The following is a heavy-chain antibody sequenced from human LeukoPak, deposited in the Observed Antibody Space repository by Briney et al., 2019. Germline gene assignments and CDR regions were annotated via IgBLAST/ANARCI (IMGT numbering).Heavy chain of an antibody. V-gene: IGHV3-33*01. J-gene: IGHJ4*02. D-gene: IGHD2-21*02. CDR3: ARGRVTATTSPFDY. CDR1: GFTFSSYG. Sequence: GGSLRLSCAASGFTFSSYGMHWVRQAPGKGLEWVAVIWYDGSNKYYADSVKGRFTISRENSKNTLYLQMNSLRAEDTAVYYCARGRVTATTSPFDYWGRGTLVTVSS. CDR2: IWYDGSNK.